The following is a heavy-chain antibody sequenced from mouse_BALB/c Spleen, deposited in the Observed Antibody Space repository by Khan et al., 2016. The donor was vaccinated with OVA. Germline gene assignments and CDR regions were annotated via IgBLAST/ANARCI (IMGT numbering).Heavy chain of an antibody. CDR1: GYTFTDFY. CDR2: ISPGSGDT. Sequence: QVQLQQSGAELARPGASVKLSCKASGYTFTDFYINWVKQRTGQGLEWIGEISPGSGDTFYNERFKDKAALTADNSSITAYMQLSSLTSEASAVYCCARRNYFGYTFAYWGQGTLVTVSA. CDR3: ARRNYFGYTFAY. V-gene: IGHV1-77*01. D-gene: IGHD1-2*01. J-gene: IGHJ3*01.